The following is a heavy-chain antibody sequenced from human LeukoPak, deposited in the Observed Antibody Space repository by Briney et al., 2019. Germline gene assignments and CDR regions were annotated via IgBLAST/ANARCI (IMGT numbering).Heavy chain of an antibody. D-gene: IGHD2-2*01. Sequence: SETLSLTCTVSGGSISSYYWSWIRQPPGKGLEWTGYIYYSGSTNYNPSLKSRVTISVDTSKNQFSLKLSSVTAADTAVYYCARSENCSSTSCYRYFDYWGQGTLVTVSS. V-gene: IGHV4-59*08. CDR1: GGSISSYY. J-gene: IGHJ4*02. CDR3: ARSENCSSTSCYRYFDY. CDR2: IYYSGST.